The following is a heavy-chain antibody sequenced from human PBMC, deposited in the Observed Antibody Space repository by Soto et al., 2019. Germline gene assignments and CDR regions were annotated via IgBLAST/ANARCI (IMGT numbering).Heavy chain of an antibody. Sequence: SETLSLTCTVSGGSISSSSYYWGWIRQPPGKGLEWIGSIYYSGSTYYNPSLKSRVTISVDTSKNQFSLKLSSVTAADTAVYYCERFCELGVAMIDAFDIWGQGTMATVSS. V-gene: IGHV4-39*01. CDR1: GGSISSSSYY. J-gene: IGHJ3*02. CDR3: ERFCELGVAMIDAFDI. D-gene: IGHD3-3*01. CDR2: IYYSGST.